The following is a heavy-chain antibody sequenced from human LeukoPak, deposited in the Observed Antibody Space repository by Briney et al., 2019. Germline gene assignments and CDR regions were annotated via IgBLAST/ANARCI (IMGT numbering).Heavy chain of an antibody. J-gene: IGHJ4*02. CDR2: FDPEDGET. Sequence: GASVKVSCKVSGYTLTALALHWVRQAPGKGLEWMGGFDPEDGETIYAQKFQGRVTMTRNTSISTAYMELSSLRSEDTAVYYCARGAGDLYFDYWGQGTLVTVSS. CDR3: ARGAGDLYFDY. V-gene: IGHV1-24*01. CDR1: GYTLTALA. D-gene: IGHD3-10*01.